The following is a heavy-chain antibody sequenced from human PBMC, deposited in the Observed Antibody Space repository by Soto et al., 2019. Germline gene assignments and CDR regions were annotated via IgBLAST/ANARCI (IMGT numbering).Heavy chain of an antibody. V-gene: IGHV3-30*18. CDR3: AKDGYRRILAEFDY. CDR1: GFTFSSYG. D-gene: IGHD2-15*01. J-gene: IGHJ4*02. CDR2: ISYDGSNK. Sequence: PGGSLRLSCAASGFTFSSYGMHWVRQAPGKGLEWVAVISYDGSNKYYADSVKGRFTISRDNSKNTLYLQMNSLRAEDTAVYYCAKDGYRRILAEFDYWGQGTLVTVSS.